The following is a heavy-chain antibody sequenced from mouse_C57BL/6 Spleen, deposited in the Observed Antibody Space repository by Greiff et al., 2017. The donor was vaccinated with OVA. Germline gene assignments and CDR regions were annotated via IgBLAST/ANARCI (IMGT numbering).Heavy chain of an antibody. J-gene: IGHJ1*03. V-gene: IGHV5-17*01. CDR1: GFTFSDYG. Sequence: EVKLVESGGGLVKPGGSLKLSCAASGFTFSDYGMHWVRQAPEKGLEWVAYISSGSSTIYYAATVKGRFTISRDNAKNTLFLQMTSLRSEDTAMYYCARRDYGNYDWYFDVWGTGTTVTVSS. CDR3: ARRDYGNYDWYFDV. D-gene: IGHD2-1*01. CDR2: ISSGSSTI.